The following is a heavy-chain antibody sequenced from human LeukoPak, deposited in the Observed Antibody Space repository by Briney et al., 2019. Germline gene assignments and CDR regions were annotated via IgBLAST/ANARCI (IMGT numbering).Heavy chain of an antibody. CDR2: IWYDGSNK. J-gene: IGHJ3*02. CDR1: GFTFSSYG. CDR3: ATEVGASYAFDI. D-gene: IGHD1-26*01. Sequence: GGSLRLSCEASGFTFSSYGMHWVRQAPGKGLEWVAVIWYDGSNKYYADSVKGRFTISRDNSKNTLYLQVNSLRAEDTAVYYCATEVGASYAFDIWGQGTMVTVSS. V-gene: IGHV3-33*01.